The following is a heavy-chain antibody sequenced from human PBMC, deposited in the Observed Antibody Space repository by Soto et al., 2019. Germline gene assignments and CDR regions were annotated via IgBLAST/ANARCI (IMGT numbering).Heavy chain of an antibody. CDR1: GFTFSSYG. J-gene: IGHJ4*02. V-gene: IGHV3-33*01. CDR3: ARDLSIAAAGYFDY. D-gene: IGHD6-13*01. CDR2: IWYDGSNK. Sequence: PGGSLRLSCAASGFTFSSYGMHWVRQAPGKGLEWVAVIWYDGSNKYYADSVKGRFTISRDNSKNTLYLQMNSLRAEDTAVYYCARDLSIAAAGYFDYWGQGTLVTVSS.